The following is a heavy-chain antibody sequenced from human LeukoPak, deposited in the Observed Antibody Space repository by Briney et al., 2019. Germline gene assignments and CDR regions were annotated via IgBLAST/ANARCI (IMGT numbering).Heavy chain of an antibody. Sequence: GGSLRLSCAASGFIFSSFGMHWVRQAPGKGLEWVTFIRYDESEKYYADSVKGRFTISRDNSKNTLYLQMNSLRAEDTAVYYCARVRSGWYYSFDYWGQETLVTVSS. V-gene: IGHV3-30*02. D-gene: IGHD6-19*01. CDR1: GFIFSSFG. J-gene: IGHJ4*02. CDR2: IRYDESEK. CDR3: ARVRSGWYYSFDY.